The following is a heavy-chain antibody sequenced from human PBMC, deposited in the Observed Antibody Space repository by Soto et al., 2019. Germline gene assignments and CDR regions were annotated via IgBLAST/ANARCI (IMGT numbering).Heavy chain of an antibody. CDR2: ISWDGGST. Sequence: DVQLVESGGVVVQPGGSLRLSCAASGFTFDDYTMHWVRQAPGKGLEWVSLISWDGGSTYYADSVKGRFTISRDNSKNSLYLQMNSLRTEDTALYYCAKDKMGFLTLEWGNELDYWGQGTLVTVSS. CDR3: AKDKMGFLTLEWGNELDY. D-gene: IGHD3-3*01. CDR1: GFTFDDYT. V-gene: IGHV3-43*01. J-gene: IGHJ4*02.